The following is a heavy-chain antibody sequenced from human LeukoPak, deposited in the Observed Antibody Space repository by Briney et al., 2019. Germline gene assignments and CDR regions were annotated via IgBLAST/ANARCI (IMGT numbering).Heavy chain of an antibody. J-gene: IGHJ5*02. CDR3: AHDRGLLMVRGVTYWFDP. CDR2: IDWDDDK. CDR1: GFSLSTSGMC. V-gene: IGHV2-70*11. D-gene: IGHD3-10*01. Sequence: SGPTLVNPTQTLTLTCTFSGFSLSTSGMCVSWIRQPPGKALEWLARIDWDDDKYYSTSLKTRLTISKDTSKNQVVLTMTNMDPVDTATYYCAHDRGLLMVRGVTYWFDPWGQGTLVTVSS.